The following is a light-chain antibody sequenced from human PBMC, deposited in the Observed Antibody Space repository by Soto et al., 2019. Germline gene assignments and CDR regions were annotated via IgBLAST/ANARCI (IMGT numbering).Light chain of an antibody. CDR1: QTVSSNY. Sequence: VLTSPPAPLASSAVEGDLLSCSPSQTVSSNYLAWYQQKPGQAPRLLIYAASSRATGIPDRFSGSGSGTDFTLTISRLEPEDFAVYYCQQYGFSPWTFGQGTKVDI. J-gene: IGKJ1*01. CDR2: AAS. CDR3: QQYGFSPWT. V-gene: IGKV3-20*01.